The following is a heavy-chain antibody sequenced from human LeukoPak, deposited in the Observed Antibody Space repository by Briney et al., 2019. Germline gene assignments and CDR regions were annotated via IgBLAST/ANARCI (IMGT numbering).Heavy chain of an antibody. CDR3: ARLANYDYVWGSYRYSHLDV. CDR1: GFTFSSYG. Sequence: GRSLRLSCAASGFTFSSYGMHWVRQAPGKGLGWVAVIWYDGSNKYYADSVKGRFTISRDNSKNTLYLQMNSLRAEDTAVYYCARLANYDYVWGSYRYSHLDVWGKGTTVTVSS. V-gene: IGHV3-33*01. CDR2: IWYDGSNK. J-gene: IGHJ6*04. D-gene: IGHD3-16*02.